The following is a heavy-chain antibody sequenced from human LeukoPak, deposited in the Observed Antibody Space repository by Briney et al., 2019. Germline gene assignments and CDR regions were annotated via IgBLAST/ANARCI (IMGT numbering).Heavy chain of an antibody. CDR1: GYTFTNYY. CDR2: RNPSAGGT. Sequence: ASVKLPCNASGYTFTNYYLHWVRQAPGHGLERMAIRNPSAGGTCSATKLPGRVTVPRDTSTSTVYMDLSRLRSEATAVYYCARDTRTMTAVTRGQHHYSGLDGWGQGTTVTVSS. V-gene: IGHV1-46*01. CDR3: ARDTRTMTAVTRGQHHYSGLDG. J-gene: IGHJ6*02. D-gene: IGHD4-17*01.